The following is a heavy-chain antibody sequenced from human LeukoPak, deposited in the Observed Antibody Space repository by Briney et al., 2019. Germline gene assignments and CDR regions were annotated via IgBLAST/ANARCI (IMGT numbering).Heavy chain of an antibody. CDR2: ISAYNGST. V-gene: IGHV1-18*01. Sequence: ASVKLSCKASGYTFTSYGISWVRQAPGQGLEWMGWISAYNGSTNYAQKLQGRVTMTTDTSTSTAYMELRSLRSDDTAVYYCARDTAATVTTSYMDVWGKGTTVTVSS. CDR3: ARDTAATVTTSYMDV. CDR1: GYTFTSYG. D-gene: IGHD4-17*01. J-gene: IGHJ6*03.